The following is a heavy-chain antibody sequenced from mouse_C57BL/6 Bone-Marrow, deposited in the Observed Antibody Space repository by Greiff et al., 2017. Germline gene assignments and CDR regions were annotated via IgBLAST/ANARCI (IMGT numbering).Heavy chain of an antibody. CDR3: ARGREGWGFAY. J-gene: IGHJ3*01. Sequence: QVQLQQPGAELVKPGASVKLSCKASGYTFTSYWLHWVKQRPGPGLEWIGMIHPKSGSTNYNEKFKSKATLTVDKSSSTAYMQLSSLTSEDSAVYYCARGREGWGFAYWGQGTLVTVSA. CDR1: GYTFTSYW. CDR2: IHPKSGST. V-gene: IGHV1-64*01.